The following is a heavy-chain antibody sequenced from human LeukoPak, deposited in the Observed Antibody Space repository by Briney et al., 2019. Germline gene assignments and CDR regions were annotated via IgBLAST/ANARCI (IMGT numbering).Heavy chain of an antibody. D-gene: IGHD2-2*01. CDR3: AKLQSVVIPAAMLGFDY. V-gene: IGHV3-30*02. Sequence: GGSLRLSCAASGFTFSSYGMHWVRQAPGKGLEWVAFIRYDGSNKYYADSVKGRFTISRDNSRDTLSVQINSLRAEDTAVYYCAKLQSVVIPAAMLGFDYWGQGILVTVSS. CDR2: IRYDGSNK. J-gene: IGHJ4*02. CDR1: GFTFSSYG.